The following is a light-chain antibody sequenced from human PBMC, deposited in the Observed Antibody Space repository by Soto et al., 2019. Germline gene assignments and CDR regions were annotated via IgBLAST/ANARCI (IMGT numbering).Light chain of an antibody. CDR2: AAS. V-gene: IGKV1-39*01. CDR1: QSISNY. J-gene: IGKJ1*01. CDR3: QQSYSTPWT. Sequence: DIQMTQSPSSLSASVGDRVTITCRASQSISNYLNWYQQKPGKTPKLLIYAASSLQSGVPSRFSGSGSGTDFTLTISSLQLEDFATYYCQQSYSTPWTFGQGTKVGIK.